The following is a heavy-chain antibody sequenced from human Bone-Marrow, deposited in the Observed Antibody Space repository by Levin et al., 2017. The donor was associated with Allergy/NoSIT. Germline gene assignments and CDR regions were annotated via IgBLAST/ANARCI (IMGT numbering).Heavy chain of an antibody. Sequence: PSETLSLTCDVSGVSIDTYNWWTWVRQPPGKGLQWIGQINQRGTASYNSSLRSRVLMSVDKSTNQFSLMVNSVTAADTAVYYCARINQASGFKNWFDPWGPGILVAVS. CDR1: GVSIDTYNW. V-gene: IGHV4-4*02. CDR3: ARINQASGFKNWFDP. D-gene: IGHD6-25*01. J-gene: IGHJ5*02. CDR2: INQRGTA.